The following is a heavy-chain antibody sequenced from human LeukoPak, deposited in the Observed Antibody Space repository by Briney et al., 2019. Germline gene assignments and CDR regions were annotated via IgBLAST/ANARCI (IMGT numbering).Heavy chain of an antibody. Sequence: PGESLKISCKGSGYSFASYWIGWVRQMPGKGLEWMGTIYPSDSDTRYSPSFQGQVTISVDKSISTAYLQWSSLKASDTAMYYCARHTKYSSSSRVFEYWGQGTLVTVSS. CDR2: IYPSDSDT. V-gene: IGHV5-51*01. CDR1: GYSFASYW. CDR3: ARHTKYSSSSRVFEY. J-gene: IGHJ4*02. D-gene: IGHD6-6*01.